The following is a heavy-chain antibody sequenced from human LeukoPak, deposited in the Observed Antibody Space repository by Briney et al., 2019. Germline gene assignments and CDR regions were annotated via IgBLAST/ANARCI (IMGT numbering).Heavy chain of an antibody. CDR2: ISTYNGNT. Sequence: VASVKVSCKASGYTFTEYYMHWVRQAPGQGLEWMGWISTYNGNTNCAQKLQGRVTMTTDTSTTTAYMELRSLTSDDTAVYYCARDTLVEVGATTLYYYGMDVWGQGTTVTVSS. D-gene: IGHD1-26*01. CDR1: GYTFTEYY. J-gene: IGHJ6*02. CDR3: ARDTLVEVGATTLYYYGMDV. V-gene: IGHV1-18*04.